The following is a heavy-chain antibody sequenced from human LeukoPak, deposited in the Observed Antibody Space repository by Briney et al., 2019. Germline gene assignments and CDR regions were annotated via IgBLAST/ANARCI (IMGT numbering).Heavy chain of an antibody. CDR3: ARGEIAVAAYDY. V-gene: IGHV1-3*01. CDR1: GYTFTSYA. Sequence: ASVKVSGKASGYTFTSYAMHCVRQAPGQRLEWMGWINAGNGNTKYSQKFQGRVTITRDTSASTAYMELSSLRSEDTAVYYCARGEIAVAAYDYWGQGTLVTVSS. CDR2: INAGNGNT. D-gene: IGHD6-19*01. J-gene: IGHJ4*02.